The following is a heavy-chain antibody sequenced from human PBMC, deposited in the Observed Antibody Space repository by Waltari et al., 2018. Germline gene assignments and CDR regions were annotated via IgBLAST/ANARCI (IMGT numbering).Heavy chain of an antibody. J-gene: IGHJ4*02. Sequence: QVQLQESGPGLVKPSQTLSLTCTVSGGSISSGDYYWSWIRQPPGKGLEWIGYIYYSGSTYYNPSLKSRVTRSVDTSKNQFSLMLSSVTAADTAVYYCARDGGGIVATMGALDYWGQGTLVTVSS. CDR3: ARDGGGIVATMGALDY. CDR1: GGSISSGDYY. D-gene: IGHD5-12*01. CDR2: IYYSGST. V-gene: IGHV4-30-4*08.